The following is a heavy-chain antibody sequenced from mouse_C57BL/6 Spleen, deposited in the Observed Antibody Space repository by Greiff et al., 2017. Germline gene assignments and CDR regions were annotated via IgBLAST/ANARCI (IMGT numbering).Heavy chain of an antibody. D-gene: IGHD3-2*02. CDR2: IDPSDSYT. V-gene: IGHV1-50*01. CDR1: GYTFTSYW. CDR3: AKIRPFAY. J-gene: IGHJ3*01. Sequence: QVQLQQPGAELVKPGASVKLSCKASGYTFTSYWMQWVKQRPGQGLEWIGEIDPSDSYTNYNQKFKGKATLTVDTSSSTAYMQLSSLTSEDSAVYYWAKIRPFAYWGQGTLVTVSA.